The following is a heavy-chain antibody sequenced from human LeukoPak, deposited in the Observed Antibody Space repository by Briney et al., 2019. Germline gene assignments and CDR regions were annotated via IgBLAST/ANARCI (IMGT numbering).Heavy chain of an antibody. V-gene: IGHV1-46*01. CDR1: GYTFTSYY. CDR2: INPSGGST. D-gene: IGHD6-13*01. CDR3: ARATGYSSSWAPFEY. J-gene: IGHJ4*02. Sequence: ASVKVCCKASGYTFTSYYMHWVRQAPGQGLEWMGIINPSGGSTSYAQKFQGRVTMTRDMSTSTVYMELSSLRYEDTAVYYCARATGYSSSWAPFEYWGQGILVTVSS.